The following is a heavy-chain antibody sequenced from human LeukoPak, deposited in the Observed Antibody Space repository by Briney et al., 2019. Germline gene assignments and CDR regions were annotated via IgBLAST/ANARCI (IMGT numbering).Heavy chain of an antibody. Sequence: PGGSLRLSCVGSGFTFINYAMIWVRQAPGKGLEWVAAITGSGAGTYYADSVKGRFTVSRDNSKSTLYLQMNSLRPEDTAVYYCAKDPNGDYIGAFDFWGQGTMVTVSS. CDR3: AKDPNGDYIGAFDF. J-gene: IGHJ3*01. V-gene: IGHV3-23*01. D-gene: IGHD4-17*01. CDR1: GFTFINYA. CDR2: ITGSGAGT.